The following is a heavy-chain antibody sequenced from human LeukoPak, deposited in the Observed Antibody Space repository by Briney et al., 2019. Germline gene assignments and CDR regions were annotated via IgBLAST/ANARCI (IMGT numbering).Heavy chain of an antibody. D-gene: IGHD1-26*01. CDR1: GFIFNNYA. CDR3: AKDRPRIAGAPNYYGMDV. V-gene: IGHV3-9*01. Sequence: GGSLRLSCAGSGFIFNNYAMHWVRQPPGKGLEWVSGISWNSGSIDYADSVKGRFTISRDNAKNYLYLQMNSLRAEDTAVYYCAKDRPRIAGAPNYYGMDVWGQGTTVTVSS. CDR2: ISWNSGSI. J-gene: IGHJ6*02.